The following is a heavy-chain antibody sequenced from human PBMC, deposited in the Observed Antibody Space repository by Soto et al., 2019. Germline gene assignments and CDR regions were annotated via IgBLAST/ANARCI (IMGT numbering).Heavy chain of an antibody. Sequence: SVKLSCKGSGGTFGSHAISWVRQAPGQGLEWMGGIIPIFGTANYAQKCQGRVTITADESTSTGYMELSSLRSEDTAVYYCASPGDYYDGSGYYPTPFDYWGQGTLLTVS. J-gene: IGHJ4*02. V-gene: IGHV1-69*13. CDR1: GGTFGSHA. D-gene: IGHD3-22*01. CDR2: IIPIFGTA. CDR3: ASPGDYYDGSGYYPTPFDY.